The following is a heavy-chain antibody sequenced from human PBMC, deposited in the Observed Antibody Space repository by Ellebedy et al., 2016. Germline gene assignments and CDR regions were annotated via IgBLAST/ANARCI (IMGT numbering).Heavy chain of an antibody. V-gene: IGHV3-7*03. CDR3: AKDIVREALVGPKYYYYGMDV. J-gene: IGHJ6*02. Sequence: GESLKISXAASGFTFSSYWMSWVRQAPGKGLEWVANIKQDGSEKYYVDSVKGRFTISRDNAKNSLYLQMNSLRAEDTALYYCAKDIVREALVGPKYYYYGMDVWGQGTTVTVSS. D-gene: IGHD2-15*01. CDR2: IKQDGSEK. CDR1: GFTFSSYW.